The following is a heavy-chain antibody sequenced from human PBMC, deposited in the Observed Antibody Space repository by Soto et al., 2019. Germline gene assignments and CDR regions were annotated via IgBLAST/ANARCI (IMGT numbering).Heavy chain of an antibody. J-gene: IGHJ3*02. D-gene: IGHD3-22*01. V-gene: IGHV3-43*02. CDR3: AKNYYDSSGYAFDI. Sequence: GGSLRLSCAASGFTFDDYAMHWVRQAPGKGLEWVSLISGDGGSTYYADSVKGRFTISRDNSKNSLYLQMNSLRTEDTALYYCAKNYYDSSGYAFDIWGQGTMVTVSS. CDR1: GFTFDDYA. CDR2: ISGDGGST.